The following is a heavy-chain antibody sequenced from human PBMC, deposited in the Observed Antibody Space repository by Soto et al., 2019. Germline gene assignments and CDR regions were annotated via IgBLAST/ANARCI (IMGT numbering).Heavy chain of an antibody. D-gene: IGHD3-16*02. V-gene: IGHV1-69*01. Sequence: QVQLVQSGAEVKKPGSSVKVSCKASGDTDTNYVISWVRQAPGQGLEWMGGIFPKFGTTYSAQKLQDRLTITADESTCTVYMQLSSLRLDDTAVYYCEAEMTCGKLSVVWGQGTTVTVSS. J-gene: IGHJ6*02. CDR2: IFPKFGTT. CDR1: GDTDTNYV. CDR3: EAEMTCGKLSVV.